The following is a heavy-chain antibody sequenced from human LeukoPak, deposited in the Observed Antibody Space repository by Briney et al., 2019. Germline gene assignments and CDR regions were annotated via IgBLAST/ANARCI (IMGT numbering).Heavy chain of an antibody. CDR2: IYHSGST. CDR1: GYSISSGYY. D-gene: IGHD3-3*01. V-gene: IGHV4-38-2*01. Sequence: SETLSLTCAVSGYSISSGYYWGWIRQPPGKGLEWIGRIYHSGSTYYNPSLKSRVTISVDTSKNQFSLKLSSVTAADTAVYYCARGSADDFWSGYSPNWFDPWGQGTLVTVSS. CDR3: ARGSADDFWSGYSPNWFDP. J-gene: IGHJ5*02.